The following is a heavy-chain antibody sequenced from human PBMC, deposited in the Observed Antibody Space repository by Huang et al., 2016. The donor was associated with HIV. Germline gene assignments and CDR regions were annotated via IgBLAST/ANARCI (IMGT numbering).Heavy chain of an antibody. CDR2: VDAGNGDT. D-gene: IGHD3-22*01. J-gene: IGHJ4*02. CDR1: GYTFTTYK. CDR3: VRVLYDSSGERFDY. V-gene: IGHV1-3*01. Sequence: QVHLVQSGAEVKKPGASVEVSCKTSGYTFTTYKIHWVRQAPGQRFEWMGSVDAGNGDTDYSQRFQGRVIITRDILATTSDMEMTSLTSKDTAVYYCVRVLYDSSGERFDYWGQGTLVTVSS.